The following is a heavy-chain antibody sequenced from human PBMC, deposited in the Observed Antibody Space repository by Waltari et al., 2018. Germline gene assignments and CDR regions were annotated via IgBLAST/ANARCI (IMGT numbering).Heavy chain of an antibody. J-gene: IGHJ4*02. V-gene: IGHV3-30-3*01. CDR1: GFTFSSSA. Sequence: QVQLVESGGGVVQPGRSLRLSCAAPGFTFSSSAMHWVRPAPGKGLEWVAVISYDGSNKYYADSVKGRFTISRDNSKNTLYLQMNSLRAEDTAVYYCAREAGWGSGSYLNYWGQGTLVTVSS. CDR2: ISYDGSNK. CDR3: AREAGWGSGSYLNY. D-gene: IGHD3-10*01.